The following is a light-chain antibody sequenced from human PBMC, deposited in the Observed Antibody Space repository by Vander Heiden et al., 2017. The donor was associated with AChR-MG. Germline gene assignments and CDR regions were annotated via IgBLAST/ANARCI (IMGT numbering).Light chain of an antibody. CDR3: AAWQGTLSGLYV. CDR2: TNN. CDR1: TSNIGGNT. J-gene: IGLJ1*01. Sequence: QPVLTQPPSASATPGQRVTISCSGSTSNIGGNTVSWYQQLPGAAPKLLIYTNNQRPSGVPDRFSASKSGASASLAIDGLQSEDEADYYCAAWQGTLSGLYVFGTGTMVTVL. V-gene: IGLV1-44*01.